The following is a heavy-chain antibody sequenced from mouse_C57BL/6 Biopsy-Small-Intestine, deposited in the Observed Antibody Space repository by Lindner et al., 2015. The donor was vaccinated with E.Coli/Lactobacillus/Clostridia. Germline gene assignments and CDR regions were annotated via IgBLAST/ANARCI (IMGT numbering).Heavy chain of an antibody. Sequence: VQLQEVWGGLVKPGGSLKLSCAASGFTFSDFGMHWLRQAPEKGLEWVAYISSGSSTIYYADTVKGRFTISRDNAKNTLFLQMTSLRSEDTAMYYCARWYYATAMDYWGQGTSVTVSS. CDR2: ISSGSSTI. D-gene: IGHD1-1*01. V-gene: IGHV5-17*01. J-gene: IGHJ4*01. CDR1: GFTFSDFG. CDR3: ARWYYATAMDY.